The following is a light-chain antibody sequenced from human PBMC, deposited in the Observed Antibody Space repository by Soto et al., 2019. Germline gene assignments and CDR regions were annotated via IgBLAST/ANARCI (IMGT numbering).Light chain of an antibody. V-gene: IGKV2-30*01. CDR2: KVS. J-gene: IGKJ2*01. Sequence: DVVMTQSPLSLPVTLGQPASISCRSSQTLVYGDGNTYLNWFYQRPGQSPRRLIYKVSNRDSGVPDRFSGSGSGTDFTLKISRVEAEDVGVYYCMQGTHWPPYTFGQGTKLEI. CDR3: MQGTHWPPYT. CDR1: QTLVYGDGNTY.